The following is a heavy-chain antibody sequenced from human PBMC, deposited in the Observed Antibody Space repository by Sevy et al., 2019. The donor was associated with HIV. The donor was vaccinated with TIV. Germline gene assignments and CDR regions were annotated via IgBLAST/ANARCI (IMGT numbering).Heavy chain of an antibody. CDR2: IGGSGGST. CDR3: AKDRGSGYDSFDDAFDI. CDR1: GFTFSSYA. V-gene: IGHV3-23*01. D-gene: IGHD5-12*01. Sequence: GGSLRLSCAASGFTFSSYAMSWVRQAPGKGLEWVSAIGGSGGSTYYADSVKGRFTISRDNSKNTLYLQMNSLRAEDTAVYYCAKDRGSGYDSFDDAFDIWGQGTMVTVS. J-gene: IGHJ3*02.